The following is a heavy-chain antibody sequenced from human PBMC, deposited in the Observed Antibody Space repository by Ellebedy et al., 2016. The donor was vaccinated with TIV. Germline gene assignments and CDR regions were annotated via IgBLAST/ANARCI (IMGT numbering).Heavy chain of an antibody. J-gene: IGHJ4*02. CDR1: GFPFSSYN. D-gene: IGHD2-15*01. V-gene: IGHV3-21*06. CDR2: IRSTGSDK. Sequence: GESLKISCAVSGFPFSSYNMNWVRQSPGKGLEWVSFIRSTGSDKYYAESVKGRFTISRDNAQDTLFLQMNSLRAEDTAVYFCSRGWSTPDSWGQGTLVIVSS. CDR3: SRGWSTPDS.